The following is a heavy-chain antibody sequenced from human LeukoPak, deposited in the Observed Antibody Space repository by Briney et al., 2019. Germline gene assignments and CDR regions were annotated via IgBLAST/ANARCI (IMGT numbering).Heavy chain of an antibody. CDR2: IFHSGST. J-gene: IGHJ6*03. D-gene: IGHD6-19*01. CDR3: ARESLRQQWLVRREEYYYMDV. V-gene: IGHV4-4*02. Sequence: SGTLSLTCAVSGGSISSSNWWSWVRQPPGKGLEWIGEIFHSGSTNYNPSLKSRVTISVDKSKNQFSLKLSSVTAADTAVYYCARESLRQQWLVRREEYYYMDVWGKGTTVTISS. CDR1: GGSISSSNW.